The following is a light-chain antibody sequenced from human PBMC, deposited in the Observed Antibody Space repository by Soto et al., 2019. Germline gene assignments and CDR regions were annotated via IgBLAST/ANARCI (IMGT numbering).Light chain of an antibody. J-gene: IGKJ5*01. CDR1: QSVSSY. Sequence: EIVFTQSPATLSLSPGERATLSCRASQSVSSYLAWYQQKPGQAPRLLIYGASSRATGIPDRFSGSGSGTDFTLTISRLEPEDFAVYYCQQRRSWQVTFGQGTRLEIK. CDR2: GAS. V-gene: IGKV3-11*01. CDR3: QQRRSWQVT.